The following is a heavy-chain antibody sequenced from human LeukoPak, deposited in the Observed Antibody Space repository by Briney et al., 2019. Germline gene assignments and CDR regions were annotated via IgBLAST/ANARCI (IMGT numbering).Heavy chain of an antibody. CDR2: IYYSGST. D-gene: IGHD3-3*01. CDR3: AGGTIFGVADYGMDV. CDR1: GGSISSGDYY. Sequence: PSETLSLTCTVSGGSISSGDYYWSWIRQPPGKGLEWIGYIYYSGSTYYNPSLKSRVTISVDTSKNQFSLKLSSVTAADTAVYYCAGGTIFGVADYGMDVGGQGTTVTVSS. V-gene: IGHV4-30-4*01. J-gene: IGHJ6*02.